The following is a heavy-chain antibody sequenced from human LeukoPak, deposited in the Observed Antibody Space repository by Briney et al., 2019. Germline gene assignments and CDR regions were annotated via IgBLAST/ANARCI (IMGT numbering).Heavy chain of an antibody. J-gene: IGHJ6*03. V-gene: IGHV3-23*01. CDR1: GFTFSSFA. D-gene: IGHD2-21*02. CDR3: AKRGGLPPPDYYYYMDV. Sequence: PGGSLRLPCAASGFTFSSFAMSWVRQAPGKGLEWVSAISGSGGNTYYADSVKGRFTISRDNSKNTLYLQMNSLRAEDTAVYYCAKRGGLPPPDYYYYMDVWGKGTTVTVSS. CDR2: ISGSGGNT.